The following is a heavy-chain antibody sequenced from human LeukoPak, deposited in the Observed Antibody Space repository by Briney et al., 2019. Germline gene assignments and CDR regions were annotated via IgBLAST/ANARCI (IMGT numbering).Heavy chain of an antibody. Sequence: GASVKVSCKASGGTFSSYAISWVGQAPGQGLEWMGRIIPILGIANYAQKFQGRVTITADKSTSTAYMELSSLRSEDTAVYYCASSYFNAAGARWFDPWGQGTLVTVSS. CDR2: IIPILGIA. J-gene: IGHJ5*02. CDR3: ASSYFNAAGARWFDP. D-gene: IGHD6-19*01. CDR1: GGTFSSYA. V-gene: IGHV1-69*04.